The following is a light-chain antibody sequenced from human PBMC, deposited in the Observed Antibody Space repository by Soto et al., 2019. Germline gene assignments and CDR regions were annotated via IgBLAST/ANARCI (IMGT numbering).Light chain of an antibody. CDR3: SSYTSRSTGV. CDR2: EVS. CDR1: SSDVGSYNR. Sequence: QSALTQPPSVSGSPGQSVTISCTGTSSDVGSYNRVSWYQQPPGTAPNLMIYEVSNRPSGVPDRFSGSKSGNTASLTISGLHAEDEADYCCSSYTSRSTGVFGTGTKLTVL. V-gene: IGLV2-18*02. J-gene: IGLJ1*01.